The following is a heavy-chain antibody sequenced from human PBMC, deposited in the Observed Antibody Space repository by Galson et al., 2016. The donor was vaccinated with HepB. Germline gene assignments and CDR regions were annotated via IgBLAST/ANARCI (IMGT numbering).Heavy chain of an antibody. V-gene: IGHV4-59*01. CDR3: AREGRLSSSPDAFDI. J-gene: IGHJ3*02. Sequence: TLSLTCTVSGVSISSYYWSWIRQPPGKGLEWIGYIYYTGSTNYNPSLKSRVTMSVDTSKNQFSLKLSSVTAADTAVYYCAREGRLSSSPDAFDIWGQGTMVTVSS. CDR1: GVSISSYY. D-gene: IGHD6-6*01. CDR2: IYYTGST.